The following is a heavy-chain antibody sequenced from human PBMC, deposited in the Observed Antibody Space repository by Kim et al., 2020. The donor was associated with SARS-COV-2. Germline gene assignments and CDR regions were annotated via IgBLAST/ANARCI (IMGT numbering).Heavy chain of an antibody. CDR3: ARPDGQQQGYYGMDV. D-gene: IGHD6-13*01. Sequence: RFQGRVKITADESTSTAYMELSSLRSEDTAVYYCARPDGQQQGYYGMDVWGQGTTVTVSS. J-gene: IGHJ6*02. V-gene: IGHV1-69*01.